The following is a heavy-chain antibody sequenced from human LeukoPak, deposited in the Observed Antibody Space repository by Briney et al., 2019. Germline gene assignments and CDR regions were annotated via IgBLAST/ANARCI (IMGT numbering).Heavy chain of an antibody. V-gene: IGHV3-48*04. CDR2: ISSSSSTI. Sequence: GRSLRLSCAASGYTFSSYSMNWVRQAPGKGLEWVSYISSSSSTIYYADSVKGRFTISRHNPKNSLHLQMNSLRAEDTAVYYCARGPDYYDSSGYYDPDFDYWGQGTLVTVSS. D-gene: IGHD3-22*01. J-gene: IGHJ4*02. CDR3: ARGPDYYDSSGYYDPDFDY. CDR1: GYTFSSYS.